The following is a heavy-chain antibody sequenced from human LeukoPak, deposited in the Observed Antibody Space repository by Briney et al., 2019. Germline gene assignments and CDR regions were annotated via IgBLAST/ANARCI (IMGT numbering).Heavy chain of an antibody. J-gene: IGHJ6*03. CDR2: ISGSGGST. Sequence: GGSLRLSCAASGSTFSSYGMSWVRQAPGKGLEWVSAISGSGGSTYYADSVKGRFTISRDNSKNTLYLQMNSLRAEDTAVYYCAKGGAVSSKSITLIRGTRKYYYYMDVWGKGTTVTISS. V-gene: IGHV3-23*01. CDR1: GSTFSSYG. D-gene: IGHD3-10*01. CDR3: AKGGAVSSKSITLIRGTRKYYYYMDV.